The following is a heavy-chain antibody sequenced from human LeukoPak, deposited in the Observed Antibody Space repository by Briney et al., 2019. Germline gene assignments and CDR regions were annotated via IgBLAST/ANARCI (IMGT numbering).Heavy chain of an antibody. D-gene: IGHD6-6*01. CDR3: ARGAYSSSSNWFDP. J-gene: IGHJ5*02. V-gene: IGHV4-59*01. CDR2: IYKSGST. Sequence: SETLSLTCTISGGSISSFYWSWIRQSPGKGLEWIGYIYKSGSTNYNPSLKSRVTISVDTSNNQFSLKLNSVTAADTAVYYRARGAYSSSSNWFDPWGQGTLVTVSS. CDR1: GGSISSFY.